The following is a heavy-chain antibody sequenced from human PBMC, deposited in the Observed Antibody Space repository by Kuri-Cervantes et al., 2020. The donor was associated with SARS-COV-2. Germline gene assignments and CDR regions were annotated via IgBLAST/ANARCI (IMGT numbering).Heavy chain of an antibody. Sequence: ASVKVSCKASGYTFTSYGISWVRQAPGQGLEWMGWISAYNGNTNYAQKLQGRVTMTTDTSTSTAYMELRSLRSDDTAVYYCARDGVQMFDYSPPDDAFDIWGQGTMVTVSS. CDR3: ARDGVQMFDYSPPDDAFDI. CDR2: ISAYNGNT. J-gene: IGHJ3*02. V-gene: IGHV1-18*01. D-gene: IGHD4-11*01. CDR1: GYTFTSYG.